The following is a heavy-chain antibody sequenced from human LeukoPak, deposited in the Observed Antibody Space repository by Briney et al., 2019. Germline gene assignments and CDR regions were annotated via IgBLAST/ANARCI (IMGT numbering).Heavy chain of an antibody. CDR3: ANNPSREGATPPPY. J-gene: IGHJ4*02. CDR1: GFTFNRYA. Sequence: GGSLRLSCVASGFTFNRYAMSWVRQAPGKGLEWVSAISGSADATYYADSVKGRFTISRDNSKNTLFLQMNSLRAEDTALYYCANNPSREGATPPPYWGQGTLVTVSS. V-gene: IGHV3-23*01. D-gene: IGHD1-26*01. CDR2: ISGSADAT.